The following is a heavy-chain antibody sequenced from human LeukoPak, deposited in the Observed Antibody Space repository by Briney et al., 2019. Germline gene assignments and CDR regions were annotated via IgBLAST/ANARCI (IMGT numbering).Heavy chain of an antibody. CDR3: AKDPTAVAGNDAFDI. CDR1: RFTFSTYA. Sequence: GGTLRLSCVVSRFTFSTYAMTWVRQAPGKGLEWVSSISATGAITYYGDSVKGRFTISRDNSKNTLYLQMNSLRAEDTAVYYCAKDPTAVAGNDAFDIWGQGTMVTVSS. J-gene: IGHJ3*02. CDR2: ISATGAIT. V-gene: IGHV3-23*01. D-gene: IGHD6-19*01.